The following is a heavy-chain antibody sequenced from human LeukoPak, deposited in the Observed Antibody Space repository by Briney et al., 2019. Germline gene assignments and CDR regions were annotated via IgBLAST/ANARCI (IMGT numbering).Heavy chain of an antibody. CDR3: ARCLVGATYYFDY. CDR1: GGSISSYY. D-gene: IGHD1-26*01. J-gene: IGHJ4*02. CDR2: IYYSGST. Sequence: SETLSLTCTVSGGSISSYYWSWIRQPPGKGLEWIGYIYYSGSTNYNPSLKSRVTISVDASKNQFSLKLSSVTAADTAVYYCARCLVGATYYFDYWGQGTLVTVSS. V-gene: IGHV4-59*01.